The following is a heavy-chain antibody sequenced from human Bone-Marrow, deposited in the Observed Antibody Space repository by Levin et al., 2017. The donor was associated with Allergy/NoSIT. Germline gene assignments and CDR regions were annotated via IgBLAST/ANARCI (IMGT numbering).Heavy chain of an antibody. V-gene: IGHV1-69*04. D-gene: IGHD3-22*01. Sequence: RGESLKISCKASGGSFSSYPINWVRQAPGQGLEWMGRIIPMPGITNYTQNFQERVTITADRSTSTAYMELSSLRSEDTAVYYCARAFYYDSSGNYRSAFDLWGQGTRVTVSS. CDR2: IIPMPGIT. J-gene: IGHJ3*01. CDR1: GGSFSSYP. CDR3: ARAFYYDSSGNYRSAFDL.